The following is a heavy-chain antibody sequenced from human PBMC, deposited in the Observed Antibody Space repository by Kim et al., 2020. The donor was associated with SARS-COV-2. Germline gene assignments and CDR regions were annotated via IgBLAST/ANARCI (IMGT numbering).Heavy chain of an antibody. D-gene: IGHD6-25*01. CDR2: IYYSGST. J-gene: IGHJ4*02. V-gene: IGHV4-61*01. CDR3: ARDSRKQRSVDY. Sequence: SETLSLTCTVSGGSVSSGSYYWSWIRQPPGKGLEWIGYIYYSGSTNNNPSLKSRATISVDTSKNQFSLKLSSVTAADTAVYYCARDSRKQRSVDYWGQGTLVTVSS. CDR1: GGSVSSGSYY.